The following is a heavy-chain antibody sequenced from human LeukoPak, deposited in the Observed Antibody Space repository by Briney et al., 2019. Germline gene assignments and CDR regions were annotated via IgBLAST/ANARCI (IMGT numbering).Heavy chain of an antibody. CDR1: GGAFSSYA. J-gene: IGHJ5*02. V-gene: IGHV1-69*05. D-gene: IGHD3-3*01. CDR2: IIPIFGTA. Sequence: SVKVSCKASGGAFSSYAISWVRQAPGQGLEWMGGIIPIFGTANYAQKFQGRVTITTDESTSTAYMELSSLRSEDTAVYYCARGPITIFMLNWFDPWGQGTLVTVSS. CDR3: ARGPITIFMLNWFDP.